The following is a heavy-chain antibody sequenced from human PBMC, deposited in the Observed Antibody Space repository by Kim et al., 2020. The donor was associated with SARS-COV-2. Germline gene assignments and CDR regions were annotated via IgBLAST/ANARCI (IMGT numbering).Heavy chain of an antibody. V-gene: IGHV4-4*02. CDR2: IYHSGST. Sequence: SETLSLTCAVSGGSISSSNWWSWVRQPPGKGLEWIGEIYHSGSTNYNPSLKSRVTISVDKSKNQFSLKLSSVTAADTAVYYCAREPGLTTIAAPFWGNSKFLDVWGQGTTVTVSS. CDR1: GGSISSSNW. D-gene: IGHD6-25*01. CDR3: AREPGLTTIAAPFWGNSKFLDV. J-gene: IGHJ6*02.